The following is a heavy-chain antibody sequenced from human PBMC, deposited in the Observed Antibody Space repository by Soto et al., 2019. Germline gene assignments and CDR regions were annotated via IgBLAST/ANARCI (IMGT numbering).Heavy chain of an antibody. J-gene: IGHJ6*02. CDR2: ISSSSSYI. Sequence: GGSLRLSCAASGFTFSSYSMNWVRQAPGKGLEWVSSISSSSSYIYYADSVKGRFTISRDNAKNSLYLQMNSLRAEDTAVYYCARDDSYGYLYYYGMDVWGQGTTVTVSS. CDR1: GFTFSSYS. CDR3: ARDDSYGYLYYYGMDV. V-gene: IGHV3-21*01. D-gene: IGHD5-18*01.